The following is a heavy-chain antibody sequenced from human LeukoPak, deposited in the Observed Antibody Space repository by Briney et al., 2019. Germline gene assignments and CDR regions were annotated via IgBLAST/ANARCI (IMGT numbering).Heavy chain of an antibody. V-gene: IGHV1-69*06. J-gene: IGHJ6*03. D-gene: IGHD3-3*01. CDR2: IIPIFGTA. Sequence: SVKVSCKASGGTFSSYAISWVRQAPGQGLEWMGGIIPIFGTANYAQKFQGRVTITADKSTSTAYMELSSLRSEDTAVYYCARVVTDFWSGYYPAPYYYYMDVWGKGTTVTVSS. CDR3: ARVVTDFWSGYYPAPYYYYMDV. CDR1: GGTFSSYA.